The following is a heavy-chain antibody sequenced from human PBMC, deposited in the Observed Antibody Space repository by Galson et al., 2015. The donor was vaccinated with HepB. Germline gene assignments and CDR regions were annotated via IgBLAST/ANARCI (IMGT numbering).Heavy chain of an antibody. CDR1: GYTFTSYA. CDR2: INAGNGNT. Sequence: SVKVSCKASGYTFTSYAMHWVRQAPGQRLEWMGWINAGNGNTKYSQKFQGRVTITRDTSASTAYMELSSLRSEDTAVYYCARVWTGTKAAAGTVFDYWGQGTLVTVSS. D-gene: IGHD6-13*01. J-gene: IGHJ4*02. V-gene: IGHV1-3*01. CDR3: ARVWTGTKAAAGTVFDY.